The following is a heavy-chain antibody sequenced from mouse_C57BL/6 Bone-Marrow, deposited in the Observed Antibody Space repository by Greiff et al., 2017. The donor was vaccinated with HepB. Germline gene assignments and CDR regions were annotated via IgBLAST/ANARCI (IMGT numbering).Heavy chain of an antibody. D-gene: IGHD1-1*01. Sequence: VQLQQSGAELVRPGTSVKVSCKASGYAFTNYLIEWVKQRPGQGLEWIGEINPGSGGTNYNEKFKGKATLTADKSSSTAYMQLSSLTSEDSAVYFCARRATVVAHYFDYWGQGTTLTVSS. CDR2: INPGSGGT. CDR1: GYAFTNYL. J-gene: IGHJ2*01. V-gene: IGHV1-54*01. CDR3: ARRATVVAHYFDY.